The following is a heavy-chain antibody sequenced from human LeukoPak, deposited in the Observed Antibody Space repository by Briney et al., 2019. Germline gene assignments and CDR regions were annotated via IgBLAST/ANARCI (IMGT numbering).Heavy chain of an antibody. CDR2: IYSGGST. CDR3: AKFVGVNVNTCFDC. J-gene: IGHJ4*02. D-gene: IGHD1-26*01. V-gene: IGHV3-53*01. Sequence: AGGSLRLSCAASGFTVSSNYMSWVRQAPGKGLEWVSVIYSGGSTYYADSVKGRFTISRDNSKNTLYLQMNSLRAEDTAVYYCAKFVGVNVNTCFDCWGQGTLVTVSS. CDR1: GFTVSSNY.